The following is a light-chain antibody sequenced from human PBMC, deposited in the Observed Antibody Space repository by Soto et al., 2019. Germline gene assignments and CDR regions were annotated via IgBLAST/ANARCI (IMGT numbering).Light chain of an antibody. CDR3: QSYDSINWV. Sequence: QSVLTQPPSVSGAPGQRVTISCTGRSSNIGAGYDVHWYQQLPGTAPKLLIYGNSNRPSGVPDRFSGSKSGTSASLAITGLQAEDEADYYCQSYDSINWVFGGGTKLTVL. CDR1: SSNIGAGYD. CDR2: GNS. V-gene: IGLV1-40*01. J-gene: IGLJ3*02.